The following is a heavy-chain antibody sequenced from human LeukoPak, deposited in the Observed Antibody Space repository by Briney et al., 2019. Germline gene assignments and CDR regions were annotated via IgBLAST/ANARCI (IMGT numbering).Heavy chain of an antibody. Sequence: HPGGSLRLSCAASGFSFVSYAMSSVRQAPGKGLVWISTISGIGTETYYADSVKGRFTISRDNSKNTLFLQMNSLRAEDTATYYCAKGHRLCSSGNCNSQVDYWGHGTLVIVPS. CDR2: ISGIGTET. CDR3: AKGHRLCSSGNCNSQVDY. CDR1: GFSFVSYA. J-gene: IGHJ4*01. V-gene: IGHV3-23*01. D-gene: IGHD2-15*01.